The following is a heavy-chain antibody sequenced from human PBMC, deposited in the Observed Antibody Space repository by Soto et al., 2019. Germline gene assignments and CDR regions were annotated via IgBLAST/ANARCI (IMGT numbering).Heavy chain of an antibody. CDR2: IYYSGST. V-gene: IGHV4-31*02. CDR1: GGSIRSGGYY. D-gene: IGHD4-17*01. Sequence: LCGGSIRSGGYYWSWIRQHPGKGLEWIGYIYYSGSTYYNPSLKSRVTISVDTSKNQFSLKLSSVTAADTAVYYCAGRLHGDYPSWFDPWGQGTLVTVSS. J-gene: IGHJ5*02. CDR3: AGRLHGDYPSWFDP.